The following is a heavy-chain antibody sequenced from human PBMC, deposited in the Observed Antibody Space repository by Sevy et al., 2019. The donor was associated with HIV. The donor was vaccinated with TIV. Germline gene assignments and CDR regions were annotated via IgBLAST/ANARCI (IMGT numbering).Heavy chain of an antibody. CDR2: ISRSGRST. CDR3: AKGYCDGGSFPRDYYYYGMDV. CDR1: GFTFSTYA. J-gene: IGHJ6*02. Sequence: GGSLRLSCAASGFTFSTYAMNWVRQAPGKGLEWVSSISRSGRSTYSADSVEGRFTISRDNFKNTLYLQLSSLRVDDTAVYYCAKGYCDGGSFPRDYYYYGMDVWGQGTTVTVSS. V-gene: IGHV3-23*01. D-gene: IGHD2-15*01.